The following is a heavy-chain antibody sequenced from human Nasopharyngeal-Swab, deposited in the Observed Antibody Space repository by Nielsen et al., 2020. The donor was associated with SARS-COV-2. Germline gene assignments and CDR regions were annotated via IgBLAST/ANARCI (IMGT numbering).Heavy chain of an antibody. V-gene: IGHV4-39*07. CDR1: GASISNRTYY. CDR3: VRDESGDYLGLPFDS. D-gene: IGHD4-17*01. Sequence: SETLSLTCSVSGASISNRTYYWGWIRQSPEKGLPWIGTVFYTGTYYNPSLQSRVTISVDTSKNQFSLKLTSVTAADTAVYYCVRDESGDYLGLPFDSWGPGTLVTVSS. J-gene: IGHJ4*02. CDR2: VFYTGT.